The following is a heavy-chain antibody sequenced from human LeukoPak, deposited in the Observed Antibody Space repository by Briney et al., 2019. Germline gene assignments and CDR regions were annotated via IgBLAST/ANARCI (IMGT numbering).Heavy chain of an antibody. CDR3: ASVMATIISAPDY. Sequence: ASVKVSCEASGGTFSSYAISWVRQAPGQGLEWMGRIIPIFGTANYAQKFQGRVTITTDESTSTAYMELSSLRSEDTAVYYCASVMATIISAPDYWGQGTLVTVSS. J-gene: IGHJ4*02. CDR1: GGTFSSYA. V-gene: IGHV1-69*05. D-gene: IGHD5-24*01. CDR2: IIPIFGTA.